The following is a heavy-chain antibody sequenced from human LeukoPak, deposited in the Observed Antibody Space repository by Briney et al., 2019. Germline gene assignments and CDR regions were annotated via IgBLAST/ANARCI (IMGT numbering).Heavy chain of an antibody. D-gene: IGHD3-10*01. CDR3: ARGTYYYGSGTSSDFDY. CDR2: ISAYNGNT. J-gene: IGHJ4*02. Sequence: ASVKVSCKASGYTFTSYGISWVRQAPGQGLEWMGWISAYNGNTNYAQKLQGRVTMTTDTSTSTAYMELRSLRSDDTAVYYCARGTYYYGSGTSSDFDYWGQGTLVTVSS. V-gene: IGHV1-18*01. CDR1: GYTFTSYG.